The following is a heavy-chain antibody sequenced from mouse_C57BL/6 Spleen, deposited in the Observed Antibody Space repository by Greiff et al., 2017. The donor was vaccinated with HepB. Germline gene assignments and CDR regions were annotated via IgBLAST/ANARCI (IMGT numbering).Heavy chain of an antibody. V-gene: IGHV1-64*01. Sequence: VQLQQPGAELVKPGASVKLSCKASGYTFTSYWMHWVKQRPGQGLEWIGMIHPNSGSTNYNEKFKSKATLTVDKSSSTAYMQRSSLTSEDSAVYYGARPWDLYAMDYWGQGTSVTVSS. J-gene: IGHJ4*01. D-gene: IGHD4-1*01. CDR3: ARPWDLYAMDY. CDR1: GYTFTSYW. CDR2: IHPNSGST.